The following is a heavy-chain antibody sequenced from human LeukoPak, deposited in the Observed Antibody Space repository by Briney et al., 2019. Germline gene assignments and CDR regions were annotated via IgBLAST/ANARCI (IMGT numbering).Heavy chain of an antibody. J-gene: IGHJ3*02. V-gene: IGHV4-61*01. D-gene: IGHD3-3*01. CDR2: IYYSGST. CDR3: ARGYDFWSGYPKIGAFDI. CDR1: GGSISSSSYY. Sequence: SETLSLTCTVSGGSISSSSYYWSWIRQPPGKGLEWIGYIYYSGSTNYNPSLKSRVTISVDTSKNQFSLKLSSVTAADTAVYYCARGYDFWSGYPKIGAFDIWGQGTMVTVSS.